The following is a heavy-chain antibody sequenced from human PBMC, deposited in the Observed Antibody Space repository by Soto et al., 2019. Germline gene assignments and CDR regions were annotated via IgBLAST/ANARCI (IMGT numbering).Heavy chain of an antibody. Sequence: QVQLVESGGGVVQPGRSLRLSCAASGFTFSSYGMHWVRQAPGKGLEWVAVISYDGSNKYYADSVKGRFTISRDNSKNTLYLQMNSLRAEDTAVYYCAKRQALTGYYCYGYGMDVWRHVNTVT. CDR3: AKRQALTGYYCYGYGMDV. V-gene: IGHV3-30*18. J-gene: IGHJ6*02. D-gene: IGHD3-9*01. CDR2: ISYDGSNK. CDR1: GFTFSSYG.